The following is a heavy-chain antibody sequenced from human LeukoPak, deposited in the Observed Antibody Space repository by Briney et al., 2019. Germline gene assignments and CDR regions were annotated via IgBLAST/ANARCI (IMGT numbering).Heavy chain of an antibody. CDR3: ARLGPFTIFGVGTGTFDY. Sequence: ASVKVSCKASGYTFTSYGISWVRQAPGQGLEWMGWISAYNGNTNYAQKLQGRVTMTTDTSTSTAYMELRSLRSDDTAVYYCARLGPFTIFGVGTGTFDYWGQGTLVTVSS. CDR2: ISAYNGNT. D-gene: IGHD3-3*01. CDR1: GYTFTSYG. V-gene: IGHV1-18*01. J-gene: IGHJ4*02.